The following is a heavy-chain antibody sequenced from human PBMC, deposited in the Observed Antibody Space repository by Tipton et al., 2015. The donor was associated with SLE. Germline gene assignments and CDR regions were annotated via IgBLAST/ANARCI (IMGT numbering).Heavy chain of an antibody. CDR1: GGSISSGGYY. J-gene: IGHJ2*01. Sequence: TLSLTCTVSGGSISSGGYYWSWIRQYPGKGLEWIGYIYYSGSTYYNPSLKSRVTISVDTSKNQFSLKLSSVTAADTAVYYCARDVEGSVWYFDLWGRGTLVTVSS. CDR3: ARDVEGSVWYFDL. CDR2: IYYSGST. V-gene: IGHV4-31*03.